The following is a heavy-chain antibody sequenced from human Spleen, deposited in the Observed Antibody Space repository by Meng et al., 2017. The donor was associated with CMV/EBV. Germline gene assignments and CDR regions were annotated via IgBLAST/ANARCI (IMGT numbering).Heavy chain of an antibody. V-gene: IGHV4-59*12. Sequence: SETLSLTCTVSGGSISSYYWNWIRQTPGKGLEWIGYFYFSETTSYNPSLRSRVTISVDTSKNQFSLNMSSVTAADTAVYYCARPLGYTFDAFDIWGQGTMVTVSS. CDR1: GGSISSYY. CDR2: FYFSETT. D-gene: IGHD5-12*01. CDR3: ARPLGYTFDAFDI. J-gene: IGHJ3*02.